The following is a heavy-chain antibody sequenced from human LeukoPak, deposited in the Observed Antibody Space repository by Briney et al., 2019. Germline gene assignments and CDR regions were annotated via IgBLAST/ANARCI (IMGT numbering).Heavy chain of an antibody. V-gene: IGHV3-74*01. D-gene: IGHD5-12*01. J-gene: IGHJ4*02. CDR2: INSDGSST. CDR1: GFTFSGYV. CDR3: ARGDGYAQRD. Sequence: GGSLRLSCVASGFTFSGYVMSWVRQAPGKGLVWVSRINSDGSSTSYADSVKGRLTISRDNAKNTLYLQMNSLRVEDTAVYYCARGDGYAQRDWGQGTLVTVPS.